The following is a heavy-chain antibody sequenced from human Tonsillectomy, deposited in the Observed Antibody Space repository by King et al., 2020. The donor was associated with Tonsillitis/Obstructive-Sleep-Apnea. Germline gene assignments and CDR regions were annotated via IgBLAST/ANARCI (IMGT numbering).Heavy chain of an antibody. Sequence: QLQESGPGLVKPSQTLSLTCTVSGGSISSGGYYWTWIRQHPGKGLELIGYTYYSGSTYYNPSLNSLVTISVDTSKNQFSLKVSSLTAADTAVYYCARGRSFSPEYYYYYYMDVWGKGTTVTVSS. J-gene: IGHJ6*03. CDR1: GGSISSGGYY. CDR3: ARGRSFSPEYYYYYYMDV. V-gene: IGHV4-31*01. CDR2: TYYSGST. D-gene: IGHD3-3*02.